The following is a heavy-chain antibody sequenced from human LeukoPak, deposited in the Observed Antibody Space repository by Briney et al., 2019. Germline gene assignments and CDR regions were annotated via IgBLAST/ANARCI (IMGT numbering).Heavy chain of an antibody. CDR2: IYPGDSDT. CDR1: GYSFTNYW. Sequence: GESLKISCKGSGYSFTNYWIDWVRQVPGKGLEWMGIIYPGDSDTRYSPSFRGQVTVSVDKSINTAYLQWNSLQASDTAMYYCARRTSARHWFDPCGQGTLVTVSS. V-gene: IGHV5-51*01. J-gene: IGHJ5*02. CDR3: ARRTSARHWFDP.